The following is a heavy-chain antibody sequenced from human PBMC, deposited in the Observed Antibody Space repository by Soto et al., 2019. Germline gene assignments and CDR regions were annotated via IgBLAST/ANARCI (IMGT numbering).Heavy chain of an antibody. CDR3: ARENVAAPSGMDV. D-gene: IGHD6-6*01. V-gene: IGHV5-51*01. CDR1: GYRFTSYW. CDR2: IYPGGSDT. J-gene: IGHJ6*02. Sequence: GESLKISCKGSGYRFTSYWIGWVRQMPGKGLEWMGIIYPGGSDTRYSPSFQGQVTISADKSINTAYLQWSSLKASDTAMYYCARENVAAPSGMDVWGQGTTVTVSS.